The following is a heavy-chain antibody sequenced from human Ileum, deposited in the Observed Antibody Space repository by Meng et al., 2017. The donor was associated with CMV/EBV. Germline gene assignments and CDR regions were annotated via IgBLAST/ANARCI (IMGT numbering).Heavy chain of an antibody. CDR1: SAAIIPYD. D-gene: IGHD3-10*01. CDR2: IYSGGPT. V-gene: IGHV4-4*07. J-gene: IGHJ4*02. CDR3: ARGQTVRGFEY. Sequence: QAALRESGPGLVTPWETLSLSCTVSSAAIIPYDWNWIRQPAGKGLEWIGRIYSGGPTDYNPSLKSRVTMSVDTSKNQFFLNLSSVTAADTAVYYCARGQTVRGFEYWGLGILVTVSS.